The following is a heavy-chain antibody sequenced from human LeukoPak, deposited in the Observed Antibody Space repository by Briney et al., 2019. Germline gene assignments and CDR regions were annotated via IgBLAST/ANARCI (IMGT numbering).Heavy chain of an antibody. CDR2: INHGGST. Sequence: PSETLSLTCAVYGGSFSGYYWSWIRQPPGKGGEWMGEINHGGSTNYNPSLKCRVAISVDTSKNRFCRKLSSVASADTAVYYCARVTAAMEHYFDYWGQGTLVTVSS. V-gene: IGHV4-34*01. J-gene: IGHJ4*02. CDR1: GGSFSGYY. CDR3: ARVTAAMEHYFDY. D-gene: IGHD5-18*01.